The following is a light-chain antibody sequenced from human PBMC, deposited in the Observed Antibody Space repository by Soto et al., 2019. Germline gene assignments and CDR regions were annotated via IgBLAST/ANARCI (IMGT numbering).Light chain of an antibody. CDR2: EVS. CDR1: SSDVGGYNY. CDR3: SSYTSSNTLV. J-gene: IGLJ1*01. V-gene: IGLV2-14*01. Sequence: QSVLTRPSSLSVSPGQSITISCAGTSSDVGGYNYVSWYQQHPGKAPKLMIYEVSNRPSGVSNRFSGSKSGNTASLTISGLQAEDEADYYCSSYTSSNTLVFGTGTKVTVL.